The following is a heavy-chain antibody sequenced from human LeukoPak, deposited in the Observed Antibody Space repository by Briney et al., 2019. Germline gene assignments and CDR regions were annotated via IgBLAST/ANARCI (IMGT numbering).Heavy chain of an antibody. D-gene: IGHD3-10*01. Sequence: GGSLRLSCVASGFTFTKYGIHWVRQAPGKGLEWVAFLSYDESGKFYADSVKGRSTISRDNSKNTLYLQMHSLRAEDTAVYYCAGRGSGSYFDYWGQGTLVTVSS. V-gene: IGHV3-30*03. J-gene: IGHJ4*02. CDR3: AGRGSGSYFDY. CDR1: GFTFTKYG. CDR2: LSYDESGK.